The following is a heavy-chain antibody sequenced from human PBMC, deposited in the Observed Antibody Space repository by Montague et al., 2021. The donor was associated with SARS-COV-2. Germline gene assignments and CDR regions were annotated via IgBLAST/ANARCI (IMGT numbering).Heavy chain of an antibody. D-gene: IGHD3-16*01. CDR1: GGSIRNYY. J-gene: IGHJ6*02. V-gene: IGHV4-4*07. CDR2: IYSSGSI. Sequence: SETLSLTCTVSGGSIRNYYWSWIRQPAGKGLEWVGRIYSSGSINYSPSLKTRITLSVDTSKNQLSLRLNSVTAADTAVYYCARNPGEYYGMDVWGQGTTVTVSS. CDR3: ARNPGEYYGMDV.